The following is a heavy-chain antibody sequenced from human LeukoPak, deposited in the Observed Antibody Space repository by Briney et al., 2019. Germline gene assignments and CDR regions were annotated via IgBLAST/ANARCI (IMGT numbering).Heavy chain of an antibody. CDR3: ARVTYSGYLNNWFDP. D-gene: IGHD5-12*01. J-gene: IGHJ5*02. CDR2: IIPILGIA. CDR1: GGTFSSYA. V-gene: IGHV1-69*04. Sequence: SVKVSCMASGGTFSSYAISLVRQAPGQGLEWLVRIIPILGIANYAQKFQGRVTITADKSTNKAYKQLSNLRYKDTAVYYCARVTYSGYLNNWFDPWGQGTLVTVSS.